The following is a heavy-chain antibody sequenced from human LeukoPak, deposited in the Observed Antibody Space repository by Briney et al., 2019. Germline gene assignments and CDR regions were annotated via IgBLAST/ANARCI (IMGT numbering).Heavy chain of an antibody. CDR2: VSAYNGNR. Sequence: GASVKVSFKASGYAFTRYGISWVRPAPGQGLEWIGWVSAYNGNRNSAQKFQGRVTMTTDTSTSTVYMELRSLRSDDTAVYYCARDGGGDSWGYFDCWGQGTLVTVSS. J-gene: IGHJ4*02. CDR1: GYAFTRYG. CDR3: ARDGGGDSWGYFDC. V-gene: IGHV1-18*01. D-gene: IGHD2-21*02.